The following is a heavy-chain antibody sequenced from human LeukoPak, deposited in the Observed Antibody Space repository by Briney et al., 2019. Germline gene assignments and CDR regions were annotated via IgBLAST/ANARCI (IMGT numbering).Heavy chain of an antibody. V-gene: IGHV3-23*01. D-gene: IGHD3-10*01. CDR1: GFSFGSHA. CDR3: AKDFRGAGYFFDY. Sequence: GGSLRLSCAASGFSFGSHAMSWVRQAPGKGLEWVSAISGSGDNTFYAGSVRGRFTISRDNSKNTLYLQMDSLRAEDTAIYYCAKDFRGAGYFFDYWGQGTLVTVSS. J-gene: IGHJ4*02. CDR2: ISGSGDNT.